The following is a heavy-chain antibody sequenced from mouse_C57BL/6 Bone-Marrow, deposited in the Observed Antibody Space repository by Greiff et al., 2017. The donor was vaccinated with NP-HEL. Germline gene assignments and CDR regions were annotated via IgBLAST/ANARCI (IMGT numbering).Heavy chain of an antibody. Sequence: QVQLQQPGAELVRPGTSVKLSCKASGYTFTSYWMHWVKQRPGQGLEWMGVIDPSDSYTNYKPKFKGKATLTVDTSSSTSYMQLISLTSEDSAVYYGARGLGAYAMDYWGQGTSVTVSS. CDR1: GYTFTSYW. J-gene: IGHJ4*01. CDR2: IDPSDSYT. D-gene: IGHD3-3*01. CDR3: ARGLGAYAMDY. V-gene: IGHV1-59*01.